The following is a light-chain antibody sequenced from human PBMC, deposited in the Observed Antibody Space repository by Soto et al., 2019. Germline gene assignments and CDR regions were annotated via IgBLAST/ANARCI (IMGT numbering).Light chain of an antibody. J-gene: IGLJ1*01. CDR2: KGT. CDR1: SSDVGAYNS. V-gene: IGLV2-23*01. CDR3: CSSAPESNYV. Sequence: QSALAQPASVSGSPGQSITISCTGTSSDVGAYNSVSWYQQHPHRAPQVIIYKGTQRPSGVSNRFSGSTSGNAASLTISALQADDEAEYFCCSSAPESNYVFGNGTKVTV.